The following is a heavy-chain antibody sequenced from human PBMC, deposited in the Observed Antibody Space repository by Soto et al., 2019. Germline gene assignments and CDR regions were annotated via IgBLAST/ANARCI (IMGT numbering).Heavy chain of an antibody. J-gene: IGHJ6*02. CDR1: EFTFRTYG. V-gene: IGHV3-21*01. D-gene: IGHD3-22*01. CDR3: ARVVDYYDPYYYGMDV. Sequence: GGSQRLSCAASEFTFRTYGRNWVRQAPGKGLEWVSSISSSSSYIYYADSVKGRFTISRDNAKNSLYLQMNSLRAEDTAVYYCARVVDYYDPYYYGMDVWGQGTTVTVSS. CDR2: ISSSSSYI.